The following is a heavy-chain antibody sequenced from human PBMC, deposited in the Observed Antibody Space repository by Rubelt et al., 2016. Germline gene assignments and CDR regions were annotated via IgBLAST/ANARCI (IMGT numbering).Heavy chain of an antibody. CDR2: VSYSGST. V-gene: IGHV4-39*07. Sequence: QLQLQESGPGLLKPSETLSLICTVSGGSIRSSGYYWGWIRQPPGKGLEWIGSVSYSGSTYYNPSLKSRVTVSSDTSKNYFSLKLSSVTAADTAVYYCAGRDTTFDYWGQGTLVTVSS. CDR1: GGSIRSSGYY. D-gene: IGHD5-18*01. J-gene: IGHJ4*02. CDR3: AGRDTTFDY.